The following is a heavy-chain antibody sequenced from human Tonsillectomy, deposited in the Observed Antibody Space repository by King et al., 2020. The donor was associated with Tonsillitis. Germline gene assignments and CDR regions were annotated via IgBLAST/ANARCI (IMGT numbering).Heavy chain of an antibody. CDR3: ARDGRDYGDYEGFEY. CDR1: GYTFTNYG. V-gene: IGHV1-18*04. D-gene: IGHD4-17*01. CDR2: ISTYNGNT. Sequence: VQLVESGAEVKKPGASVKVSCKASGYTFTNYGISWVRQAPGQGLEWMGWISTYNGNTNYAQKLQGRVTMTTDTSTSTAYMELRSLRSDDTAVYYCARDGRDYGDYEGFEYWGQGTLVAVSS. J-gene: IGHJ4*02.